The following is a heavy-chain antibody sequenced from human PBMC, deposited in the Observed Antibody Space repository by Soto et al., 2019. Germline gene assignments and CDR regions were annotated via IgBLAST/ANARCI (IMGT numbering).Heavy chain of an antibody. CDR1: GYSITSGYY. V-gene: IGHV4-38-2*01. CDR3: AKKEGDGYIYGYYYYYGMAV. Sequence: SETLSLTCAVSGYSITSGYYWGWIRQPPGKGLEWMGTIHHTGGTYYNPSLKSRVSMSIDTSKNQFSLRLSSVTAADTAVYFCAKKEGDGYIYGYYYYYGMAVWGQGTTVTVSS. CDR2: IHHTGGT. J-gene: IGHJ6*02. D-gene: IGHD5-12*01.